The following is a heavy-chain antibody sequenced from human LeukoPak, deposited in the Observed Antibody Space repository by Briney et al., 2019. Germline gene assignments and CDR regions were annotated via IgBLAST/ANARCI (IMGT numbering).Heavy chain of an antibody. CDR2: VYYTGST. V-gene: IGHV4-30-4*08. Sequence: SETLSLTCTVSGGSITNGDYQWSWIRQSPAKGLEWIGYVYYTGSTCYNPSLKNRITMSVDIFKNQFSLNLTSVTAADTAVYYCARSLYDSSGYYYVPGEVYLFDYWGQGTLVTVSS. CDR1: GGSITNGDYQ. D-gene: IGHD3-22*01. J-gene: IGHJ4*02. CDR3: ARSLYDSSGYYYVPGEVYLFDY.